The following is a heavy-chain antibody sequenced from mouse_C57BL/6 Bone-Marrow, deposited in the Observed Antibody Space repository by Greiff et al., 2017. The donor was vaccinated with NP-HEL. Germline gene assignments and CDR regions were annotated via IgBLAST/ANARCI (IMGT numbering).Heavy chain of an antibody. D-gene: IGHD1-1*01. Sequence: QVQLQQSGPELVKPGASVKISCKASGYAFSSSWMNWVKQRPGKGLEWIGRIYPGDGDTNYNGKFKGKATLTADKSSSTAYMQLSSLTSEDSAVYFCAVITTVHWYFDVWGTGTTVTVSS. V-gene: IGHV1-82*01. CDR2: IYPGDGDT. CDR1: GYAFSSSW. CDR3: AVITTVHWYFDV. J-gene: IGHJ1*03.